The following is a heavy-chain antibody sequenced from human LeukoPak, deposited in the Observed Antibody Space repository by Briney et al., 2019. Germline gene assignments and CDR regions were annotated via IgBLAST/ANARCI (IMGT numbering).Heavy chain of an antibody. V-gene: IGHV3-43*02. Sequence: GGSLRLSCAASGFTFDDYALHWVRQALGKGLEWVSLISGDGGSTYYADSVKGRFTISRDNSKISLYLQMNSLRTEDTALYYCAKEMGYSSGLDYWGQGTLVTVSS. CDR3: AKEMGYSSGLDY. CDR2: ISGDGGST. J-gene: IGHJ4*02. D-gene: IGHD6-19*01. CDR1: GFTFDDYA.